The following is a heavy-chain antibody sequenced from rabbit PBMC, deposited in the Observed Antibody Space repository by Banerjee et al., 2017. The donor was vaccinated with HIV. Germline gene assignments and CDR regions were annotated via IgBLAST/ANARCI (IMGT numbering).Heavy chain of an antibody. CDR3: ARGDDGYVDYGYASFNL. D-gene: IGHD6-1*01. CDR1: GFSFSSGYD. J-gene: IGHJ4*01. Sequence: QEQLEESGGGLVKPEGSLTLTCTASGFSFSSGYDMCWVRQAPGKGLEWIGCINTSSGNTVYASWAKGRFTISKTSSTTVTLQMTSLTAADTATYFCARGDDGYVDYGYASFNLWGPGTLVTVS. CDR2: INTSSGNT. V-gene: IGHV1S45*01.